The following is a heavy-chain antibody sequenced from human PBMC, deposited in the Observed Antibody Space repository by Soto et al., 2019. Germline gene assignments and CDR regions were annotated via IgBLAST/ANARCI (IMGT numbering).Heavy chain of an antibody. V-gene: IGHV3-23*01. J-gene: IGHJ1*01. CDR2: ISGSGGST. Sequence: RRLSCAASGFTFSSYAMSWVRQAPGKGLEWVSAISGSGGSTYYADSVKGRFTISRDNSKNTLYLQMNSLRAEDTAVYYCAKDPNYYDSSGYYLEYFQHWGQGTLVTVSS. CDR3: AKDPNYYDSSGYYLEYFQH. CDR1: GFTFSSYA. D-gene: IGHD3-22*01.